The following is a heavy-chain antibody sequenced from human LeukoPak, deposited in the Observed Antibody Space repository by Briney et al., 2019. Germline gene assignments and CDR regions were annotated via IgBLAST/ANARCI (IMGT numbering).Heavy chain of an antibody. D-gene: IGHD2-8*01. CDR2: ISAYNGNT. J-gene: IGHJ4*02. CDR1: GYTSTSYG. Sequence: ASVKVSCKASGYTSTSYGISWVRQAPGQGLEWMGWISAYNGNTNYAQKLQGRVTMTTDTSTSTAYMELRSLRSDDTAVYYCARQWSPLYYFDYWGQGTLVTVSS. CDR3: ARQWSPLYYFDY. V-gene: IGHV1-18*01.